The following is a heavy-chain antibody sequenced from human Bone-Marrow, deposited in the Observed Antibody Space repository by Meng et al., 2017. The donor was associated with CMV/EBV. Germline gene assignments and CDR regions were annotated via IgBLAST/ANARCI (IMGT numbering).Heavy chain of an antibody. CDR2: IYSTGST. CDR1: GFAIRTYY. CDR3: ARMGEAGGPVNLDR. V-gene: IGHV4-4*07. Sequence: VSGFAIRTYYWSWIRQPAGKGLEWIGRIYSTGSTNSNPSLKSRVNLSLDTSKNQFSLRLTSVTAADTAVYYCARMGEAGGPVNLDRWGQGTLVTVSS. D-gene: IGHD1-26*01. J-gene: IGHJ5*02.